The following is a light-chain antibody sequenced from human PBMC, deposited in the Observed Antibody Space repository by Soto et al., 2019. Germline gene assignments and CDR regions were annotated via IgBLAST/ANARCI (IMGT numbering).Light chain of an antibody. CDR1: SSDVGGYNY. CDR3: SSYAGSNNFV. V-gene: IGLV2-8*01. CDR2: EVS. J-gene: IGLJ1*01. Sequence: QSALTQPPSASGPPGQSVTISCTGTSSDVGGYNYVSWYQQHPGKAPKLMIYEVSKRPSGVPDRFSGSKSGNTASLTVSGFQAEDEADYYCSSYAGSNNFVFGTGTKVTVL.